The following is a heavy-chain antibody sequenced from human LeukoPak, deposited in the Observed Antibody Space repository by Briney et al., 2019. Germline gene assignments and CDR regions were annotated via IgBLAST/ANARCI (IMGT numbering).Heavy chain of an antibody. CDR2: IYSGGSP. CDR3: AASTAAGTWLDY. D-gene: IGHD6-13*01. J-gene: IGHJ4*02. V-gene: IGHV3-53*05. CDR1: GFIVSANY. Sequence: GGSLRLSCAASGFIVSANYMNWVRQAPGKGLEWVSVIYSGGSPFYADSVKGRFTISRDNSENTLYLQMNSLRSDDTAVYYCAASTAAGTWLDYWGQGTLVTVSS.